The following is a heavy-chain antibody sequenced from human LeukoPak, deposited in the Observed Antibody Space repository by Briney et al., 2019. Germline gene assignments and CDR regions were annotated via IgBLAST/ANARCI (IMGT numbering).Heavy chain of an antibody. CDR3: ARGSNYYDSSGYWSDAFDI. Sequence: SETLFLTCTVSGGSLSSYYWGWLGQPPGKGLEWIGGIYYSGSTYYNPSLTSGVTISVDTSKNQFSLKLSSVTAADTAVYYSARGSNYYDSSGYWSDAFDIWGQGTMVTVSS. D-gene: IGHD3-22*01. V-gene: IGHV4-39*07. J-gene: IGHJ3*02. CDR1: GGSLSSYY. CDR2: IYYSGST.